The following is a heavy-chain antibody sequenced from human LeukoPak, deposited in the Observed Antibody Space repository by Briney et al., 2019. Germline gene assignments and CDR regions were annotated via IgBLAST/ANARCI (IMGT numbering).Heavy chain of an antibody. J-gene: IGHJ6*03. D-gene: IGHD1-26*01. CDR1: GFTFDDYA. Sequence: GGSLRLSCAASGFTFDDYAMHWVRQAPGKGLEWVSLISWDGGSTYYADSVKGRFTISRDNSKNSLYLQMNSLRAEDTALYYCAKAWEGDGYMDVWGKGTTVTVSS. V-gene: IGHV3-43D*03. CDR3: AKAWEGDGYMDV. CDR2: ISWDGGST.